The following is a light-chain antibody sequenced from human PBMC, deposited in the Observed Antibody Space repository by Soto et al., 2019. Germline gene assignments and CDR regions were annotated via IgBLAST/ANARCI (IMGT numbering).Light chain of an antibody. J-gene: IGKJ3*01. CDR3: QQSNNWPPFT. CDR2: GAS. Sequence: EIVMTQSPATLSVSPGERATLSCRASQSINRNLAWYQKKPGQAPRLLIYGASTRATGVPARFSGSGSGTEFILSISSLQSEDYAVYYCQQSNNWPPFTFGPGTRVDIK. V-gene: IGKV3-15*01. CDR1: QSINRN.